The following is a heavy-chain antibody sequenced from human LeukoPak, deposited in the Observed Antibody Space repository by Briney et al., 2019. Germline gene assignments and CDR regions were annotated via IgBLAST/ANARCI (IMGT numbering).Heavy chain of an antibody. CDR1: GFSFDTYV. Sequence: PGGSLRLSCAASGFSFDTYVMSWVRQAPGRGLEWVSSISDGGHHTYYADSVKGRLTISRDNSKSSLFLHMSSLTVEDSAVYYCAKGISADGYNFERGADYWGQGTLVIVSS. CDR2: ISDGGHHT. V-gene: IGHV3-23*01. J-gene: IGHJ4*02. CDR3: AKGISADGYNFERGADY. D-gene: IGHD5-18*01.